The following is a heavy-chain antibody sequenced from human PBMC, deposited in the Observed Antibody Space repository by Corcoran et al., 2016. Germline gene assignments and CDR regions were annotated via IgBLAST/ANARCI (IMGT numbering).Heavy chain of an antibody. CDR3: ARSRKTGYCSSTSCSTPYYYYGMDV. D-gene: IGHD2-2*01. V-gene: IGHV1-69*06. CDR1: GGTFSSYA. J-gene: IGHJ6*02. Sequence: QVQLVQSGAEVKKPGSSVKVSCKASGGTFSSYAISWVRQAPGQGLEWMGGIIPIFGTANYAQKFQGRVTITADKSTSPAYMELSSLRSEDTAVYYCARSRKTGYCSSTSCSTPYYYYGMDVWGQGTTVTVSS. CDR2: IIPIFGTA.